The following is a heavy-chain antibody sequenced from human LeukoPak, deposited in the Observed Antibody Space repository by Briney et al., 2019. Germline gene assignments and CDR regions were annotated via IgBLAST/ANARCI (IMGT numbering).Heavy chain of an antibody. CDR3: ARGSGGYSYGEYYFDY. CDR1: GYTSTGYY. J-gene: IGHJ4*02. CDR2: INPNSGGT. Sequence: GASVKVSCKASGYTSTGYYMHWVRQAPGQGREWMGWINPNSGGTNYAQKFQGRVTMTRDTSISTAYMELSRLRSDDTAVYYCARGSGGYSYGEYYFDYWGQGTLVTVSS. V-gene: IGHV1-2*02. D-gene: IGHD5-18*01.